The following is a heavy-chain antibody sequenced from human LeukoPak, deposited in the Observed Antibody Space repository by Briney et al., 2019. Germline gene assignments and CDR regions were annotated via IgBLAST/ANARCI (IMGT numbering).Heavy chain of an antibody. Sequence: GGPLRLSCAASGFTFSTYWISWVRQAPGKGLEWVANIKQDGSEKYYVDSVKGRFTISRDNAKNSLYLQMNSLRAEDTAMYYCARDSAGNDYWGQGTLVTVSS. CDR3: ARDSAGNDY. J-gene: IGHJ4*02. D-gene: IGHD6-13*01. V-gene: IGHV3-7*01. CDR1: GFTFSTYW. CDR2: IKQDGSEK.